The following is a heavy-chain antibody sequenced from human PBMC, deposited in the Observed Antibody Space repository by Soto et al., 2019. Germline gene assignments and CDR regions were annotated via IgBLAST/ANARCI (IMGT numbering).Heavy chain of an antibody. V-gene: IGHV2-70*01. CDR1: GFSLSTSGMC. CDR2: IDWDDDK. CDR3: ARISGFGFDGYYFDY. D-gene: IGHD3-10*01. J-gene: IGHJ4*02. Sequence: SGPTLLNPTQTLTLTCTFSGFSLSTSGMCVSWIRQPPGKALEWLALIDWDDDKYYSTSLKTRLTISKDTSKNQVVLTMTNMDPVDTATYYCARISGFGFDGYYFDYWGQGTLVTVSS.